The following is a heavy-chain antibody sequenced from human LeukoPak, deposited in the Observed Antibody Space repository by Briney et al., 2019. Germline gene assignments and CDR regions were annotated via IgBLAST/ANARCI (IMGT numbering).Heavy chain of an antibody. J-gene: IGHJ6*02. CDR3: ARGAGAVAGHYYYYGMDV. Sequence: GGSLRLSCAASGFTFSSYWMSWVRQAPGKGLEWVANIKQDGSEKYYVDSVKGRFTISRDNAKNSLYLQINSLRAEDTAVYYCARGAGAVAGHYYYYGMDVWGQGTTVTVSS. CDR2: IKQDGSEK. CDR1: GFTFSSYW. V-gene: IGHV3-7*01. D-gene: IGHD6-19*01.